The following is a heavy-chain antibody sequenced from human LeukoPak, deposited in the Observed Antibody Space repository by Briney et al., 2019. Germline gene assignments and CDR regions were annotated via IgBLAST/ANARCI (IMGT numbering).Heavy chain of an antibody. D-gene: IGHD4-17*01. CDR2: INWNGGST. CDR1: GFTFDDYG. J-gene: IGHJ4*02. V-gene: IGHV3-20*04. CDR3: ARENYGDSGY. Sequence: GGSLRLSCAASGFTFDDYGMSWVRKAPGRGLEWVSGINWNGGSTGYADSVKGRFTIFRDNAKNSLYLQMNSLRAEDTALYYCARENYGDSGYWGQGTLVTASS.